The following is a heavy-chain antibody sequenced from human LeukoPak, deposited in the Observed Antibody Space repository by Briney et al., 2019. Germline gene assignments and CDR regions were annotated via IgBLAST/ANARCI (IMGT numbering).Heavy chain of an antibody. CDR2: IYYSGST. D-gene: IGHD3-10*01. CDR3: ARRLMVRGVIGMDV. Sequence: SETLSLTCTVSGGSISSYYWSWIRQPPGKGLEWIGYIYYSGSTNYNPSLKSRVTISVDTSKNQFSLKLSSVTAADTAVYYCARRLMVRGVIGMDVWGQGTTVTVSS. J-gene: IGHJ6*02. V-gene: IGHV4-59*08. CDR1: GGSISSYY.